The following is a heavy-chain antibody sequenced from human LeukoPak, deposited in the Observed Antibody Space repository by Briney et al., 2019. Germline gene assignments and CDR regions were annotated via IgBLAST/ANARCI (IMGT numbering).Heavy chain of an antibody. Sequence: PSETLSLTCTVSGYSISSGYYWGWIRQPPGKGLEGIGSIYHSGSTYYNPSLKSRVTISVDTSKHQFSLKLSSVTAADTAVYYCARSRSKEEYSYGSWFDPWGQGTQVTVSS. CDR3: ARSRSKEEYSYGSWFDP. CDR2: IYHSGST. V-gene: IGHV4-38-2*02. J-gene: IGHJ5*02. D-gene: IGHD5-18*01. CDR1: GYSISSGYY.